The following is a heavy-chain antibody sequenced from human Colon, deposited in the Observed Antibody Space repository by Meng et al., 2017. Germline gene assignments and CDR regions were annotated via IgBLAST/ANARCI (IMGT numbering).Heavy chain of an antibody. Sequence: ARLQRCGAGLVKPPETLPLNCAGYGLYYLRYYRGWTRQSPGKGLEWIGETNHSGSTNYNPSLKSRVTISVDTSKHQFSLKLSSVTAADTPVYYCARGLFDYWGQGTLVTVSS. J-gene: IGHJ4*02. CDR2: TNHSGST. CDR3: ARGLFDY. CDR1: GLYYLRYY. V-gene: IGHV4-34*01.